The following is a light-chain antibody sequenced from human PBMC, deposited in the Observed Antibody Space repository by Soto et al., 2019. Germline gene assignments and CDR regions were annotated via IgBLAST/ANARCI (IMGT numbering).Light chain of an antibody. CDR1: QNVNDY. CDR3: QQYSSHRT. J-gene: IGKJ1*01. Sequence: DIQMTQTPSTLSASVGDRVTINCGASQNVNDYLAWYQQKPGNSPKVLIYDASTLERGVPSRFSGSGSGTEFTLTISGLQADDFATYYCQQYSSHRTFGQGTKVDI. V-gene: IGKV1-5*01. CDR2: DAS.